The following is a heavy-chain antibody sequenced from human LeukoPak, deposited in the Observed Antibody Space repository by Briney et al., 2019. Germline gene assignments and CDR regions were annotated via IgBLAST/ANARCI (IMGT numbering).Heavy chain of an antibody. J-gene: IGHJ4*02. CDR3: AKYLSRAFDC. D-gene: IGHD2/OR15-2a*01. CDR2: INHDGSHT. Sequence: GESLRLSCAASGFTFSNNWMAWVRQAPGKGPELVAHINHDGSHTGYVDSVKGRFTISRDNSKNSLYLQLNSLRAEDTAMYYCAKYLSRAFDCWGQGSLITVSS. CDR1: GFTFSNNW. V-gene: IGHV3-7*01.